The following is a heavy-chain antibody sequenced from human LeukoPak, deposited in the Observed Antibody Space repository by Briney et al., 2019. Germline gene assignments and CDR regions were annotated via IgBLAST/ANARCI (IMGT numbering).Heavy chain of an antibody. CDR3: VKSPSDGLDV. J-gene: IGHJ6*02. V-gene: IGHV3-64D*09. CDR1: GFTISIHH. Sequence: PGGSLRLSCSASGFTISIHHMHWVRQAPGKGLEYVSTIFANGHVTSYAASVKGRFTTSRDDSKNTVYLQMSSLRPEDTAVYYRVKSPSDGLDVWGQGATVTVSS. CDR2: IFANGHVT.